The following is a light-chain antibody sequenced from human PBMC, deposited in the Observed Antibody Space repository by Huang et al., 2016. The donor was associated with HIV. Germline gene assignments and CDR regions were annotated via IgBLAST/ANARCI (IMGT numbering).Light chain of an antibody. J-gene: IGKJ2*01. CDR2: VVS. CDR1: QSIGKN. V-gene: IGKV3-15*01. CDR3: QQYNVWPYT. Sequence: VMTQSPVTLSVSPGENATLSCRASQSIGKNLALFQQRPGQPPSLLIYVVSSRGTGTPARFNGSVSGTEFSLTITSLQSEDLTVYYCQQYNVWPYTFGQGTTLEIK.